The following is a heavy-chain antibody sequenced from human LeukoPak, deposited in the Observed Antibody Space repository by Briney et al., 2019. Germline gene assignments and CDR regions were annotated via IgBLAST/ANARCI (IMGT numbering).Heavy chain of an antibody. J-gene: IGHJ5*02. V-gene: IGHV3-21*01. D-gene: IGHD1-1*01. CDR3: ARAKWVGTTDNWFDP. CDR2: LTSSSSYI. CDR1: GFTFSDHS. Sequence: GSLRLSCAASGFTFSDHSMNWVRQGPGGGLEWVSSLTSSSSYIYYGDSVKGRFTISRDNAKNSLYLQMNSLRAEDTAVYYCARAKWVGTTDNWFDPWGQGTLVTVSS.